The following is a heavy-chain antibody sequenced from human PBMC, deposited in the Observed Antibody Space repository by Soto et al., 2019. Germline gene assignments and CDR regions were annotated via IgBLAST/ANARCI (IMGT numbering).Heavy chain of an antibody. V-gene: IGHV3-21*01. Sequence: GGSLRLSCAASGFTFSSYSMNWVRQAPGKGLEWVSSISSSSSYIYYADSVKGRFTISRDNAKNSLYLQMNSLRAEDTAVYYCARVPPGYSYGYGFDYWGQGTLVTVSS. CDR1: GFTFSSYS. D-gene: IGHD5-18*01. CDR3: ARVPPGYSYGYGFDY. J-gene: IGHJ4*02. CDR2: ISSSSSYI.